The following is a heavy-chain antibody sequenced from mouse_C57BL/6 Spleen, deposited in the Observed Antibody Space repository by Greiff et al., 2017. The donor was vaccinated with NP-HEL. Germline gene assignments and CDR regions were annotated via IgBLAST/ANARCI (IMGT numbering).Heavy chain of an antibody. CDR3: ARGRQLFDY. D-gene: IGHD3-2*01. Sequence: QVQLQQPGAELVMPGASVKLSCKASGYTFTSYWMHWVKQRPGQGLEWIGEIDPSDSYTNYNQKFKGKSTLTVDKSSSTAYMQLSSLTSEDSAVYYCARGRQLFDYWGKGTTLTVSS. CDR1: GYTFTSYW. CDR2: IDPSDSYT. V-gene: IGHV1-69*01. J-gene: IGHJ2*01.